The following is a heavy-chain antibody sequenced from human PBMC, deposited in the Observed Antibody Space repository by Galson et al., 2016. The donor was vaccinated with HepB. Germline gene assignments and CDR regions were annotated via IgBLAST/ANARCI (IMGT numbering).Heavy chain of an antibody. CDR3: AMMHYPYYSDITAYYGDY. Sequence: SLRLSCAASGFTFSRYAMNWVRQAPGKGLEWVSTISGLTGSTYYADSVKGRFTISSDNSKNTLYLQMNSLRDEDTAVYYCAMMHYPYYSDITAYYGDYWGQGTLVTVSS. J-gene: IGHJ4*02. CDR2: ISGLTGST. V-gene: IGHV3-23*01. CDR1: GFTFSRYA. D-gene: IGHD3-22*01.